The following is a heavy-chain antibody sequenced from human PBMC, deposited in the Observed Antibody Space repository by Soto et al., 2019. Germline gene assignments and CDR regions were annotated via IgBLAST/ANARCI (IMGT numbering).Heavy chain of an antibody. CDR1: GFTVSSYT. CDR2: ITSSSTTI. V-gene: IGHV3-48*01. D-gene: IGHD6-19*01. Sequence: GGSLRLSCAASGFTVSSYTMNWVRQAPGKGLEWVSYITSSSTTIYYADSVKGRFTISRDNAKNSLYLQMNSLRAEDTAVYYCARDRSSGWFDFDYWGQGTLVTVSS. J-gene: IGHJ4*02. CDR3: ARDRSSGWFDFDY.